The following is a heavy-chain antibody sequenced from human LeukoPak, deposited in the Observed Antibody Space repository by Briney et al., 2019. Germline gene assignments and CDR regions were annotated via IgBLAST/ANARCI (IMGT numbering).Heavy chain of an antibody. CDR2: ISGSGGST. CDR1: GFTFSSYA. D-gene: IGHD4-11*01. J-gene: IGHJ4*02. Sequence: PGGSLRLSCAASGFTFSSYAMSWVRRAPGKGLEWVSAISGSGGSTYYADSVKGRFTISRDNSKNTLYLQMNSLRAEDTAVYYCATRMTTVTTEDYWGQGTLVTVSS. CDR3: ATRMTTVTTEDY. V-gene: IGHV3-23*01.